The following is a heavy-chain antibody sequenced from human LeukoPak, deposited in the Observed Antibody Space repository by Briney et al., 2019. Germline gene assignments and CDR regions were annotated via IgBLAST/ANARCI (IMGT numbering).Heavy chain of an antibody. CDR3: AKRHSSGWYYFDY. D-gene: IGHD6-19*01. Sequence: GGSLRPSRAASGLTFSSYSMGWVRQAPGKGLEWVSTITGNGGSTFYAASVKGRFTISRDNSKNTLYLQMNSLRAEDTAVYYCAKRHSSGWYYFDYWGQGTLVTVSS. J-gene: IGHJ4*02. CDR1: GLTFSSYS. V-gene: IGHV3-23*01. CDR2: ITGNGGST.